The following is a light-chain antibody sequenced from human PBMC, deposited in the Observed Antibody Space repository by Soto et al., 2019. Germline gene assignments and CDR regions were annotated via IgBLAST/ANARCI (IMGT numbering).Light chain of an antibody. CDR1: QSVSSSH. V-gene: IGKV3-20*01. Sequence: EIVLTQSPGTLSLSPGERASLSCRASQSVSSSHLAWYQKKPGQAPRLLFCEISDRASGIPDRFSGGGSGTDFTLTISRLEPEDSAVYYCQYYGTSPLYTFGQGTRLEIK. CDR3: QYYGTSPLYT. J-gene: IGKJ2*01. CDR2: EIS.